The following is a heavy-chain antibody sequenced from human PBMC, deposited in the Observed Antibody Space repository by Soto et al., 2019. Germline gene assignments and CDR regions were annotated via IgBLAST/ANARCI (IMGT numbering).Heavy chain of an antibody. J-gene: IGHJ3*02. V-gene: IGHV4-39*01. D-gene: IGHD3-9*01. CDR2: IYYSGST. CDR1: GGSISSSSYY. CDR3: ARHYTGNYYDILGSGAFDI. Sequence: QLQLQESGPGLVKPSETLSLTCTVSGGSISSSSYYWGWIRQPPGKGLEWIGSIYYSGSTYYNPSLKSRVTISVDTSKNQFSLKLSAVTAADTAVYYCARHYTGNYYDILGSGAFDIWGQGTMVTVSS.